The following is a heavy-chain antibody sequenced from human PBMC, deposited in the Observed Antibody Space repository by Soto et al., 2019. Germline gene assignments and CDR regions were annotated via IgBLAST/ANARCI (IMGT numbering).Heavy chain of an antibody. V-gene: IGHV3-30-3*01. Sequence: QVQLVESGGGVVQPGRPLRRSCSAPGFTFSYHALNWVRQAPGKGLEWVAVISYDGDNKYIAESVKGRFTISRDNSKNTVSLQMNSLRTEDTAIYFCARGTTTSAFSAMDVWGQGTTVTVSS. CDR1: GFTFSYHA. CDR2: ISYDGDNK. CDR3: ARGTTTSAFSAMDV. D-gene: IGHD1-1*01. J-gene: IGHJ6*02.